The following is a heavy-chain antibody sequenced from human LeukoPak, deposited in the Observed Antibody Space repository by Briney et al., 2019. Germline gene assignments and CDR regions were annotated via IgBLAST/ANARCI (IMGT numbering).Heavy chain of an antibody. CDR2: INHSGST. J-gene: IGHJ5*02. CDR1: GGSFSGYY. CDR3: ARGLDFWSGYYGFDT. D-gene: IGHD3-3*01. V-gene: IGHV4-34*01. Sequence: SETLSLTCAVYGGSFSGYYWSWIRQPPGKGLEWIGEINHSGSTNYNPSLKSRVTISVDTSKNQFSLKLTSVTAADTAVYYCARGLDFWSGYYGFDTWGQGTLVTVSS.